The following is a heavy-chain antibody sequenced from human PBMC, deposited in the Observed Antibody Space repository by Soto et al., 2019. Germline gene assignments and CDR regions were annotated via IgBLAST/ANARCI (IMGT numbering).Heavy chain of an antibody. Sequence: QVQLQESGPGLVKPSETLSLTCTVSGGSISSYYWNWIRQPPGKGLEWIGYIYYSGSTNFNPSLPSRVTRSVDTSKNQFSLKLSSVTAADTAVYYCARRPRGTSWRFDYWGQGTLVTVSS. CDR1: GGSISSYY. J-gene: IGHJ4*02. CDR2: IYYSGST. CDR3: ARRPRGTSWRFDY. D-gene: IGHD6-13*01. V-gene: IGHV4-59*01.